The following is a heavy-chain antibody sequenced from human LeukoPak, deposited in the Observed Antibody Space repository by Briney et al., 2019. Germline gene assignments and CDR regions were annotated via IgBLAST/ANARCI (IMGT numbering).Heavy chain of an antibody. CDR3: ARDFGDYYYGWGSYSDY. D-gene: IGHD3-10*01. V-gene: IGHV3-64*01. Sequence: GGSLRLSCAASGFTFSSYAMHWVRQAPGEGLEYVSALRSNGGSTYYANSVKGRFTISRDNYKNTLYLQMGSPRAEDMAVYYCARDFGDYYYGWGSYSDYWGQGTLVTVSS. CDR2: LRSNGGST. CDR1: GFTFSSYA. J-gene: IGHJ4*02.